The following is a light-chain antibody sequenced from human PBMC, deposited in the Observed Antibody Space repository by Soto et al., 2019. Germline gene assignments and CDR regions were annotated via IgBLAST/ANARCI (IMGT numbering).Light chain of an antibody. CDR3: LQDINYPWT. V-gene: IGKV1-6*01. CDR1: QGISSS. CDR2: DAS. J-gene: IGKJ1*01. Sequence: AVQLTQSPTSLYASHGDSVTITCRASQGISSSLAWYHQTPGRAPKLLIYDASNLQSGVPPRFSGSGSGTDFTLAISSLQPEDSATYYCLQDINYPWTFGQGTKV.